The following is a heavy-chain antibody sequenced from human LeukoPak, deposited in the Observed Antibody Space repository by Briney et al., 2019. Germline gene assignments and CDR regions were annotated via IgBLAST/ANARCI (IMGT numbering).Heavy chain of an antibody. CDR2: ISYDGSNK. J-gene: IGHJ4*02. CDR1: GFNFRAYW. CDR3: ARVDDYGDYVGY. V-gene: IGHV3-30*19. Sequence: GGSLRLSCTTSGFNFRAYWMGWVRQAPGKGLEWVAVISYDGSNKYYADSVKGRFTISRDNSKNTLYLQMNSLRAEDTAVYYCARVDDYGDYVGYWGQGTLVTVSS. D-gene: IGHD4-17*01.